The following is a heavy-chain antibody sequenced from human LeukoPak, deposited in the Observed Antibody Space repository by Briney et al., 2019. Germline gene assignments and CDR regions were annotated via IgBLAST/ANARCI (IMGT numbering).Heavy chain of an antibody. V-gene: IGHV3-23*01. CDR1: GFIFSSDA. D-gene: IGHD7-27*01. CDR3: AKDRSGEDEEAFDI. J-gene: IGHJ3*02. Sequence: GGSLRLSCAASGFIFSSDAMSWVRQAPGKGLEWVSAISGSGGSTYYADSVKGRFTISRDNSKNTLYLQMNSLRAEDTAVYYCAKDRSGEDEEAFDIWGQGTMVTVSS. CDR2: ISGSGGST.